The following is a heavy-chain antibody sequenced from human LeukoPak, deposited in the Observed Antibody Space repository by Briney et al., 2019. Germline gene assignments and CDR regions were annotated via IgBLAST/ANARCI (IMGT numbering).Heavy chain of an antibody. CDR2: IGDAGT. CDR1: GFSFSDSA. CDR3: AKNLGPFDV. J-gene: IGHJ3*01. D-gene: IGHD3-16*01. Sequence: GGSLRLSCAASGFSFSDSAIHWVRQAPGKGLEWVSSIGDAGTYYADSVKGRFTISRDNSKNMLYLQLNSLRAGDTAMYYCAKNLGPFDVRGQGTMVTVSS. V-gene: IGHV3-23*01.